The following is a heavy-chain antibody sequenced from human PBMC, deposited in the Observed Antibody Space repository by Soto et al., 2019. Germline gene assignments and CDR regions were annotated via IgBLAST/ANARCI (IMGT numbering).Heavy chain of an antibody. J-gene: IGHJ2*01. D-gene: IGHD3-16*01. CDR3: ERGRDTSPPLCYFDL. Sequence: QVQLQQWGAGLLKPSETLSLTCAVYGGSFSGYYWSWIRQPPGKGLEWIGEINHSGSTNYNPSLKSRVTISVDTSKNQFSLKLSSVTAADTAVYYCERGRDTSPPLCYFDLWGRGTLVTVSS. CDR2: INHSGST. CDR1: GGSFSGYY. V-gene: IGHV4-34*01.